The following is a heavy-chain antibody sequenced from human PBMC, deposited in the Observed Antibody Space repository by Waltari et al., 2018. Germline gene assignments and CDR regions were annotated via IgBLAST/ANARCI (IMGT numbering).Heavy chain of an antibody. D-gene: IGHD1-26*01. Sequence: QVQLQESGPGLVKPSETLSLTCTVSGGSISSHYWSWIRQPPGKGLEWIGYIYYSGSTNYNPSLKSRVTISVDTSKNQFSLKLSSVTAADTAVYYSARDRGSWESLDYWGQGTLVTVSS. CDR3: ARDRGSWESLDY. V-gene: IGHV4-59*11. CDR1: GGSISSHY. J-gene: IGHJ4*02. CDR2: IYYSGST.